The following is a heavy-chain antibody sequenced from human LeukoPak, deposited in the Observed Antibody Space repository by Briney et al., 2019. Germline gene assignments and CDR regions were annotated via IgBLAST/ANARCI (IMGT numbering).Heavy chain of an antibody. J-gene: IGHJ6*02. CDR2: MNPNSDNT. CDR1: GYTFTSYD. CDR3: ARVGSLTAMVTTDYYGMDV. D-gene: IGHD5-18*01. V-gene: IGHV1-8*01. Sequence: GASVKVSCKASGYTFTSYDINWVRQATGLGLEWMGWMNPNSDNTGYAQKFQGRVTMTRNTSISTAYMELSSLRSEDTAVYYCARVGSLTAMVTTDYYGMDVWGQGTTVTVSS.